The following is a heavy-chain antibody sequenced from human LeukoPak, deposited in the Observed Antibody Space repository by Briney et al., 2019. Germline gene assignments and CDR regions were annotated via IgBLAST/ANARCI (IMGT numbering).Heavy chain of an antibody. V-gene: IGHV3-48*01. CDR3: ARTYERDLDS. CDR1: GFTLRSYH. CDR2: ISIISSTI. Sequence: GGSLRLSCAASGFTLRSYHMNWVRQAPGKGLEWVSYISIISSTIYYADSVKGRFTISRDDAKNSVYLQMNSLRAEDTAVYYCARTYERDLDSWGQGTLVTVSS. D-gene: IGHD5-12*01. J-gene: IGHJ4*02.